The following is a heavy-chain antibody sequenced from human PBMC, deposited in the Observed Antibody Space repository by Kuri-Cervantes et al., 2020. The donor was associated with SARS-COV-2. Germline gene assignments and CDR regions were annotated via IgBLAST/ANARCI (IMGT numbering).Heavy chain of an antibody. CDR3: AKDSSSWPKGPRVGYYGMDV. D-gene: IGHD6-13*01. CDR1: GLTFSSYA. Sequence: GGSLRLSCEASGLTFSSYAMGWDRQVPGKGLEWFPAISGSGGSKYYADSVKGRFTISRYNSKNTLYLQMNSLEAEDTSVYYCAKDSSSWPKGPRVGYYGMDVWGQGTTVTVSS. V-gene: IGHV3-23*01. J-gene: IGHJ6*02. CDR2: ISGSGGSK.